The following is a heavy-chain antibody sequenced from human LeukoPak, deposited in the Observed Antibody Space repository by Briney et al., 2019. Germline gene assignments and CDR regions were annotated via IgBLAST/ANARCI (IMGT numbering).Heavy chain of an antibody. Sequence: SETLSLTCTVSGGSISSYYWSWVRPPPGKGLEWIGHIYYSGSTNYNPSLKSRVTISVDTSKNQFSLKLSSVTAADTAVYYCARDPPYDSSGYHDWGQGTLVTVSS. CDR2: IYYSGST. D-gene: IGHD3-22*01. CDR3: ARDPPYDSSGYHD. J-gene: IGHJ4*02. CDR1: GGSISSYY. V-gene: IGHV4-59*12.